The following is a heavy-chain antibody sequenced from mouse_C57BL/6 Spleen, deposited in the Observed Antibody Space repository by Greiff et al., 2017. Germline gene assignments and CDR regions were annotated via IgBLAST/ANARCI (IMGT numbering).Heavy chain of an antibody. V-gene: IGHV1-80*01. Sequence: VQLQQSGAELVKPGASVKISCKASGYAFSSYWMNWVKQRPGKGLEWIGQIYPGDGDTNYNGKFKGKATLTADKSSSTAYMQLSSLTSEDSAVYFCARGDSNYLFAYWGQGTLVTVSP. CDR1: GYAFSSYW. CDR2: IYPGDGDT. CDR3: ARGDSNYLFAY. D-gene: IGHD2-5*01. J-gene: IGHJ3*01.